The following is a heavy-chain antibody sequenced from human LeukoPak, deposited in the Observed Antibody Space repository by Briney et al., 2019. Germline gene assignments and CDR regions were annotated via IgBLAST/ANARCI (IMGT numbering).Heavy chain of an antibody. Sequence: SVKVSCKASGGTFSTYAISWVRPPPGQGLGWMGRIIPIFGIANYAQKFQGRVTLTADKSTSTAYMELSSLRSEDTAVYYCARDSDTVTREYYFDYWGQGTLVTVSS. J-gene: IGHJ4*02. CDR1: GGTFSTYA. V-gene: IGHV1-69*04. CDR2: IIPIFGIA. CDR3: ARDSDTVTREYYFDY. D-gene: IGHD4-11*01.